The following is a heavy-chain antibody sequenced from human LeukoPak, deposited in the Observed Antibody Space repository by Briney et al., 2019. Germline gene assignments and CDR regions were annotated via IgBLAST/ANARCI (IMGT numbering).Heavy chain of an antibody. D-gene: IGHD1-26*01. CDR1: GFTFSSYE. V-gene: IGHV3-48*03. CDR2: ISSSGSTI. J-gene: IGHJ3*02. CDR3: AIPLSYTRWVAFDI. Sequence: PGGSLRLSCAASGFTFSSYEMNWVRQAPGKGLEWVSYISSSGSTIYYADSVKGRFTISRDNSKNTLYLQMNSLRAEDTAVYYCAIPLSYTRWVAFDIWGQGTMVTVSS.